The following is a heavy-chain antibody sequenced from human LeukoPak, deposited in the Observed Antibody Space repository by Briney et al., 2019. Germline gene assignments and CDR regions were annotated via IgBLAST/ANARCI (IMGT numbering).Heavy chain of an antibody. CDR1: GYSFTTYW. J-gene: IGHJ3*02. V-gene: IGHV5-51*01. Sequence: GESLKISCEASGYSFTTYWIGWVRQMPGKGLEWMEIIFPGDSDTTYSPSFQGQVTISADRSISIAYLQWSSLKASDTAIYYCARRSYDILTGYHGAFDIWGQGTTVTVSA. CDR3: ARRSYDILTGYHGAFDI. D-gene: IGHD3-9*01. CDR2: IFPGDSDT.